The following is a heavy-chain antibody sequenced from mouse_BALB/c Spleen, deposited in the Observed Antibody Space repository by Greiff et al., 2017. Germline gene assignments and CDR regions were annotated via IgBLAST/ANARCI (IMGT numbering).Heavy chain of an antibody. J-gene: IGHJ4*01. CDR3: ARSLYGNYSYYYAMDY. V-gene: IGHV5-17*02. CDR1: GFTFSSFG. CDR2: ISSGSSTI. Sequence: EVKLVESGGGLVQPGGSRKLSCAASGFTFSSFGMHWVRQAPEKGLEWVAYISSGSSTIYYADTVKGRFTISRDNPKNTLFLQMTSLRSEDTAMNYCARSLYGNYSYYYAMDYWGQGTSVTVSS. D-gene: IGHD2-1*01.